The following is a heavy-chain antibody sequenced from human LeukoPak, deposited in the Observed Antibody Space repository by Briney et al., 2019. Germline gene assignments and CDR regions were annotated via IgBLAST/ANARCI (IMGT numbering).Heavy chain of an antibody. Sequence: PSETLSLTCAVYGGSFSGYYWSWIRHPPGKGLEWIGEINHSGSTNYNPSLKSRVTISVDTSKNQFSLKLSSVTAADTALYYCARDYDYVWRKAIGYWGQGTLVTVSS. CDR3: ARDYDYVWRKAIGY. V-gene: IGHV4-34*01. J-gene: IGHJ4*02. CDR2: INHSGST. CDR1: GGSFSGYY. D-gene: IGHD3-16*01.